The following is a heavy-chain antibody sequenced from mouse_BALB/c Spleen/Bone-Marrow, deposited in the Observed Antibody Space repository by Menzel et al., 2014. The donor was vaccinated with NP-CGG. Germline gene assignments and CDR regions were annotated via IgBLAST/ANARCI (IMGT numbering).Heavy chain of an antibody. CDR2: IDPANGNT. J-gene: IGHJ2*01. D-gene: IGHD2-2*01. CDR1: GFNVKDTY. Sequence: VQLQQSGAELVKPGASVKLSCTASGFNVKDTYIHWVKQRPEQGLEWMGRIDPANGNTKYDPKFQGKATITADTSSNTAYLQLSSLTSEDTAVYYCASYVYGYYFDYWGQGTTLTVSS. CDR3: ASYVYGYYFDY. V-gene: IGHV14-3*02.